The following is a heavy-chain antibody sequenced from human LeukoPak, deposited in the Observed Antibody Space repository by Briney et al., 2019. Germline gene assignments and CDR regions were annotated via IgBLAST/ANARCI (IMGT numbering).Heavy chain of an antibody. J-gene: IGHJ4*02. D-gene: IGHD2-2*01. CDR2: IKQDGSEK. Sequence: GGSLRLSCAASGFTFSSYWMSWVRQAPGKGLEWVANIKQDGSEKYYVDSVKGRFTISRDNAKNSLYLQMNGLRAEDTAVYYCASGHCSSTSCYAEVCDYWGQGTLVTVSS. CDR1: GFTFSSYW. V-gene: IGHV3-7*01. CDR3: ASGHCSSTSCYAEVCDY.